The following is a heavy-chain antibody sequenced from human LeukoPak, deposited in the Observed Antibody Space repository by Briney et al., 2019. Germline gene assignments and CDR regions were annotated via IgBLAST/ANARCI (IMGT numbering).Heavy chain of an antibody. V-gene: IGHV1-69*13. J-gene: IGHJ5*02. CDR3: ARGISVVQLELESSTWFDP. D-gene: IGHD1-1*01. Sequence: ASVKVSCKASGGTFSSYAISWVRQAPGQGLEWMGGIIPIFGTANYAQKFQGRVTITADESTSTAYMELSSLRSEDTAVYYCARGISVVQLELESSTWFDPWGQGTLVTVSS. CDR1: GGTFSSYA. CDR2: IIPIFGTA.